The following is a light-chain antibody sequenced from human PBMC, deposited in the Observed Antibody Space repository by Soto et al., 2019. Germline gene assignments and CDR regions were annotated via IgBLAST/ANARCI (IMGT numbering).Light chain of an antibody. V-gene: IGKV1-5*03. CDR2: KAS. Sequence: DIQMTQSPSTLSASVGDRFAITCLASQSISTYLAWYQQKAGKAPRLLIYKASSLESGVPSRLRGSGSGAEFTLTISSLQPDDFETYYCQQYNTYSRTFGQGTKVDIK. CDR3: QQYNTYSRT. CDR1: QSISTY. J-gene: IGKJ1*01.